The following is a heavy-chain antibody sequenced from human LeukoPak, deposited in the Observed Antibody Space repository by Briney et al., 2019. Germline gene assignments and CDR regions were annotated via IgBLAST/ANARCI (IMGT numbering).Heavy chain of an antibody. Sequence: ASVKVSCKASGGTFSSYAISWVRQAPGQGLEWMGWINPNCGGTNYAQKFEGRVSMTRDTSISTAYMELSRLRSDDTAVYYCAGDLERLGYVDYWGQGTLVTVSS. J-gene: IGHJ4*02. CDR1: GGTFSSYA. D-gene: IGHD6-25*01. CDR2: INPNCGGT. V-gene: IGHV1-2*02. CDR3: AGDLERLGYVDY.